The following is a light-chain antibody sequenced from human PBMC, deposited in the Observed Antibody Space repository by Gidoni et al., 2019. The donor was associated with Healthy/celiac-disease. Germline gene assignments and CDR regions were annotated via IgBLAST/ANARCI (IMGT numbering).Light chain of an antibody. CDR2: GAS. CDR3: QQYNNWPRT. Sequence: EIVMTQSPAPLSVSPGQRATLSCKASQSVSSNLAWYQQKPGQDPRVLIYGASTRATGIPARFSGSGSGTEFTLTISSLQSEDFAVYYCQQYNNWPRTFGQGTKLEIK. J-gene: IGKJ2*01. CDR1: QSVSSN. V-gene: IGKV3-15*01.